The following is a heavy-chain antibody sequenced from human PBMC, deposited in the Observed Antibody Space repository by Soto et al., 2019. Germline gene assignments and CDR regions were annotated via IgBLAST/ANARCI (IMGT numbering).Heavy chain of an antibody. J-gene: IGHJ6*03. CDR2: IYSGGST. D-gene: IGHD3-10*01. CDR1: GFTVSSNY. Sequence: GGSLRLSCAASGFTVSSNYMSWVRQAPGKGLEWVSVIYSGGSTYYADSVKGRFTISRDNSKNTLYLQMNSLRAEDTAVYYCARNRGAMGFGELLTDYYYYMDVWGKGTTVTVSS. CDR3: ARNRGAMGFGELLTDYYYYMDV. V-gene: IGHV3-66*01.